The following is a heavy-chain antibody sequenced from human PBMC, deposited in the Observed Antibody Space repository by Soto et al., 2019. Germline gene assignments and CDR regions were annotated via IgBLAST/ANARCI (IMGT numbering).Heavy chain of an antibody. Sequence: EVQLVESGGGLVQPGGSLRLSCAASGFTFSSYWMSWVRQAPGKGLEWVANIKQDGSEKYYVDSVKGRFTISRDNAKNSLYLQINSLRAEDTAVYYCARARITMVRGNFDYWGQGTLVTVSS. V-gene: IGHV3-7*01. CDR2: IKQDGSEK. D-gene: IGHD3-10*01. J-gene: IGHJ4*02. CDR1: GFTFSSYW. CDR3: ARARITMVRGNFDY.